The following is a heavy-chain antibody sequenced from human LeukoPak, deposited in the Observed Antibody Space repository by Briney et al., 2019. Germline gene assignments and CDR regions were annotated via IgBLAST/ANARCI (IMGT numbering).Heavy chain of an antibody. Sequence: SETLSLTCSVSGGSISSDYWSWIRQPAGKGLEWIGRINASGSTRYNPSLKSRVTMSADTSKNQFTLKMNSVTAADTAVYFRARGMAAAYDYNWFDPWGQGTLVTVSS. D-gene: IGHD5-12*01. CDR3: ARGMAAAYDYNWFDP. J-gene: IGHJ5*02. CDR2: INASGST. CDR1: GGSISSDY. V-gene: IGHV4-4*07.